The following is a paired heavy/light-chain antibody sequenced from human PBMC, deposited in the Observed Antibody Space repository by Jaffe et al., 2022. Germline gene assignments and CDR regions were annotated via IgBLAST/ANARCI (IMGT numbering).Light chain of an antibody. CDR2: VGSDGSH. CDR3: QIWGTYTKRM. J-gene: IGLJ3*02. V-gene: IGLV4-69*01. Sequence: QFVLTQPPSASASLGASVKLTCSLSGDQANNAVAWHQQESGKVPRFLVKVGSDGSHFRGDGVPYRFSGSSSGAERYLTITGLQSEDEADYYCQIWGTYTKRMFGGGTKLTVL. CDR1: GDQANNA.
Heavy chain of an antibody. D-gene: IGHD3-10*01. CDR3: ARELRYYTSSSTSGY. CDR2: LFHNGAT. V-gene: IGHV4-39*02. J-gene: IGHJ4*02. CDR1: GGSISDSYYY. Sequence: QLHLQESGPGRLNPSETLSLTCSVSGGSISDSYYYWAWIRQTPGKGLEWLGTLFHNGATQYNPSLRNRLSLSIDTSRNQFSVKLSVVTAADTAVYYCARELRYYTSSSTSGYWSQGTLVTISS.